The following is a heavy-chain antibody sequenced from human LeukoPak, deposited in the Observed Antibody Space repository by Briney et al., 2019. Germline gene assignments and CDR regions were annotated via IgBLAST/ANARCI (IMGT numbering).Heavy chain of an antibody. Sequence: VASVKVSCKASGYTFTSYGISWVRQAPGQGLEWMGIINPSGGSTSYAKKFQGRVTMTRDTSTSTAYMELRSLRSDDTAVYYCARGRVGNIWFDPWGQGTLVTVSS. CDR1: GYTFTSYG. CDR2: INPSGGST. V-gene: IGHV1-46*01. D-gene: IGHD3-16*01. J-gene: IGHJ5*02. CDR3: ARGRVGNIWFDP.